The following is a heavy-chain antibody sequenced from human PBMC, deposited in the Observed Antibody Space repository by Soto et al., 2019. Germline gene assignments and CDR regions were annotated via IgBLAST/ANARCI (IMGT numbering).Heavy chain of an antibody. CDR3: ARAAQQLGDYYYYYGMDV. J-gene: IGHJ6*02. CDR1: GGTFSSYA. V-gene: IGHV1-69*01. D-gene: IGHD6-13*01. Sequence: QVQLVQSGAEVKKPGSSVKVYCKASGGTFSSYAISWVRQAPGQGLDWMGGIIPIFGTANYAQKFQGRVTITADESTSTAYMELSSLRSEDTAVYYCARAAQQLGDYYYYYGMDVWGQGTTVTVSS. CDR2: IIPIFGTA.